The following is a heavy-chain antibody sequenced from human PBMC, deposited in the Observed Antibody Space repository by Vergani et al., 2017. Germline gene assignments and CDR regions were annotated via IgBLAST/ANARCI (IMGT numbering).Heavy chain of an antibody. Sequence: QVQLQQWGAGLLKPSETLSLTCTVSGGSISSSSYYWGWIRQPPGKGLEWIGSIYYSGSTYYNPSLKSRVTISVDNSKNQVSLMLSSVTAADTAVYYCARGQGHRGTGGANWFDPWGQGTLVTVSS. V-gene: IGHV4-39*07. CDR1: GGSISSSSYY. J-gene: IGHJ5*02. CDR2: IYYSGST. CDR3: ARGQGHRGTGGANWFDP. D-gene: IGHD1-26*01.